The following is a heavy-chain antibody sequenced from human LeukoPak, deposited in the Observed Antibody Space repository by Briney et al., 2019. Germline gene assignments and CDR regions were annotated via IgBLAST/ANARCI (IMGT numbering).Heavy chain of an antibody. D-gene: IGHD6-19*01. Sequence: ASVKVSCKASGYTFTGYYMHWVRQAPGQGLEWMGWINPNSGGTNYAQKFQGRVTMTRDTSISTACMELSRLRSDDTAVYYCARVSDRYSGWYRFDYWGQGTLVTVSS. CDR2: INPNSGGT. CDR1: GYTFTGYY. J-gene: IGHJ4*02. CDR3: ARVSDRYSGWYRFDY. V-gene: IGHV1-2*02.